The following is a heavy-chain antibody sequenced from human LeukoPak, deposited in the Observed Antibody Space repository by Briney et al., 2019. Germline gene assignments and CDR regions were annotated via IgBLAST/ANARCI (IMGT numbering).Heavy chain of an antibody. CDR3: ARGFRSVIDY. D-gene: IGHD3-22*01. Sequence: PSETLSLTCTVSGGSISSYYWSWIRQPPGKGLEWIGYTYYSGSTNYNPSLKSRVTISVDTSKNQFSLKLSSVTAADTAVYYCARGFRSVIDYWGQGTLVTVSS. CDR1: GGSISSYY. V-gene: IGHV4-59*01. CDR2: TYYSGST. J-gene: IGHJ4*02.